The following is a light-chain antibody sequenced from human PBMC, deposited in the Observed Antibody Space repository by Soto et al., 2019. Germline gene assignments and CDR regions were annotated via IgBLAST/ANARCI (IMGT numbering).Light chain of an antibody. CDR3: TSFAPGRIYV. Sequence: QSVLTQPPSVSAAPGQSITISCSGTSXDIGAYDLVSWYQQHPGRAPKLIIYEVSHRFSGVSYRFSGSKSGNTASLTISGLQAEDEGDYYCTSFAPGRIYVFGSGTKVTVL. CDR1: SXDIGAYDL. CDR2: EVS. V-gene: IGLV2-14*01. J-gene: IGLJ1*01.